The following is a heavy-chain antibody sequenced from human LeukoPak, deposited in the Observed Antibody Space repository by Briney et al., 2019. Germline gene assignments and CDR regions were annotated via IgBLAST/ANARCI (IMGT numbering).Heavy chain of an antibody. Sequence: SGGSLRLSCTASGFTLGDYGMSWFRQAPGKGRGWVGFIRSIAYGGTTEYAASVQGRFAISRDDSKSIAYLPMNSLKTEKTAVYYCTGPYGSGPGNSYYYYYGMDVWGQGTTVTVSS. CDR3: TGPYGSGPGNSYYYYYGMDV. J-gene: IGHJ6*02. V-gene: IGHV3-49*03. CDR1: GFTLGDYG. D-gene: IGHD3-10*01. CDR2: IRSIAYGGTT.